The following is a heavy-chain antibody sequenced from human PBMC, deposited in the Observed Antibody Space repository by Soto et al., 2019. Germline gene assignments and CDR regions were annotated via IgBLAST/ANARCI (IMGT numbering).Heavy chain of an antibody. CDR3: ARVRIAARTGAYGMDV. CDR2: IYTSGST. V-gene: IGHV4-4*07. Sequence: SLTLPHPCTVPGGSVSSYYWSWIRQPAGKGLEWIGRIYTSGSTNYNPSLKSRVTMSVDTSKNQFSLKLSSVTAADTAVYYCARVRIAARTGAYGMDVWGQGTTVTVSS. CDR1: GGSVSSYY. D-gene: IGHD6-6*01. J-gene: IGHJ6*02.